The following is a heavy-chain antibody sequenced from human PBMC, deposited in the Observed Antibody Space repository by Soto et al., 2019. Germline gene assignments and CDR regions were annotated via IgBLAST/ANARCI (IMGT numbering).Heavy chain of an antibody. J-gene: IGHJ6*02. CDR1: GYNFTNYW. CDR3: ARRDGSGYYYGMDV. Sequence: SLKISCRASGYNFTNYWLNWVRQMPGKGLEWMGRIDPSDSYTNYSPSFQGRVTISTDKSTTTAYLQLSSLKASDTAMYYCARRDGSGYYYGMDVWGQGTTVTVSS. CDR2: IDPSDSYT. V-gene: IGHV5-10-1*01. D-gene: IGHD3-16*01.